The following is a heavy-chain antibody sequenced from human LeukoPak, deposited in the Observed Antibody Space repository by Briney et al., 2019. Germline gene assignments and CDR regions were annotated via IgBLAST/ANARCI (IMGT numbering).Heavy chain of an antibody. CDR1: GGSISSYY. Sequence: SETLSLTCTVSGGSISSYYWSWIRQPAGKGLEGIGRIYTSGSTNYNPSLKSRVTMSVDTSKNQFSLKLSSVTAADTAVYYCARDGYYYDSSGYTIATYYYYYMDVWSKGTTVTVSS. V-gene: IGHV4-4*07. CDR3: ARDGYYYDSSGYTIATYYYYYMDV. J-gene: IGHJ6*03. D-gene: IGHD3-22*01. CDR2: IYTSGST.